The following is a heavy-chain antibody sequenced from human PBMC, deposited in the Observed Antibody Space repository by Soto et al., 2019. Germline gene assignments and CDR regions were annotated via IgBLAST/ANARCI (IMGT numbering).Heavy chain of an antibody. Sequence: GGSLRLSCAASGFTFSSYAMSWVRQAPGKGLEWVSAISGSGGSTYYADSVKGRFTISRDNSKNTLYLQMNSLRAEDTAVYYCAKAPTSSPSLGPFYNWGQGTLVTVSS. CDR2: ISGSGGST. V-gene: IGHV3-23*01. D-gene: IGHD6-6*01. J-gene: IGHJ4*02. CDR3: AKAPTSSPSLGPFYN. CDR1: GFTFSSYA.